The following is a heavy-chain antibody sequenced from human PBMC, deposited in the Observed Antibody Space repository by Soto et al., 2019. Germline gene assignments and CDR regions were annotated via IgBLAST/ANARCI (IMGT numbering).Heavy chain of an antibody. CDR3: ARVYCSSTSCLSYYYYYMDV. Sequence: GGSLSLSCAASGFTVSSNYMSWVRQAPGKGLEWVSVIYSGGSTYYADSVKGRFTISIDNSKNTLYLQMNSLRAEDTAVYYCARVYCSSTSCLSYYYYYMDVWGKGTTVTVSS. CDR2: IYSGGST. D-gene: IGHD2-2*01. V-gene: IGHV3-66*01. CDR1: GFTVSSNY. J-gene: IGHJ6*03.